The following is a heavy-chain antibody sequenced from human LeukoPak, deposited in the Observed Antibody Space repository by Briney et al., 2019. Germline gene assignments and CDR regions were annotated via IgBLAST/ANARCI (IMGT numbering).Heavy chain of an antibody. CDR3: ARTAYSDYSLGF. CDR2: ISSDGSST. V-gene: IGHV3-74*01. D-gene: IGHD5-12*01. J-gene: IGHJ4*02. Sequence: PGGSLRLSCVASGFTFDDYGMSWVRQAPGKGLVWVSRISSDGSSTSYADSVKGRFTISRDNAKNTLYLQMNSLRAEDTAVYYCARTAYSDYSLGFWGQGILVTVSS. CDR1: GFTFDDYG.